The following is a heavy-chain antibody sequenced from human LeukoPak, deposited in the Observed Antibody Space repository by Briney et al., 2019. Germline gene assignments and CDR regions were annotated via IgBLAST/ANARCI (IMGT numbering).Heavy chain of an antibody. D-gene: IGHD6-13*01. CDR3: AKDLIAAAGSPTYGMDV. CDR1: GFTFSSYG. CDR2: ISYDGSYK. V-gene: IGHV3-30*18. J-gene: IGHJ6*02. Sequence: PGGSLRLSCSASGFTFSSYGMHWVRQAPGKGLEWVAVISYDGSYKYYADSVEGRFTISRDNSKNTLYLQMNSLRAEDTAVYYCAKDLIAAAGSPTYGMDVWGQGTTVTVSS.